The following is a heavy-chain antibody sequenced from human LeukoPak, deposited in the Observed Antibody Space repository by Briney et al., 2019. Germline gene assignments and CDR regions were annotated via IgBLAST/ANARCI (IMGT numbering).Heavy chain of an antibody. CDR2: ISGSGGST. V-gene: IGHV3-23*01. CDR1: GFTFSSYA. J-gene: IGHJ4*02. D-gene: IGHD1-26*01. CDR3: APTIVGATKNLDY. Sequence: GGSLSLSCAASGFTFSSYAMSWVRQAPGKGLEWVSAISGSGGSTYYADSVKGRFTISRDNSKNTLYLQMNSLRAEDTAVYYCAPTIVGATKNLDYWGQGNLVTVSS.